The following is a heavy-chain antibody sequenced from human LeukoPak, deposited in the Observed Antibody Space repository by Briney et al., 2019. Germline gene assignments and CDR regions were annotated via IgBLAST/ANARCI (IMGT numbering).Heavy chain of an antibody. J-gene: IGHJ4*02. CDR3: AKSTDPAPDEPNDY. CDR1: GFTFSSYA. V-gene: IGHV3-23*01. Sequence: GGSLRLSCAASGFTFSSYAMSWVRQAPGKGLEWVSAISGSGGSTYYADSVKGRFTISRDNSKNTLYLQMNSLRAEDTAVYYCAKSTDPAPDEPNDYWGQGTLVTVSS. D-gene: IGHD1-14*01. CDR2: ISGSGGST.